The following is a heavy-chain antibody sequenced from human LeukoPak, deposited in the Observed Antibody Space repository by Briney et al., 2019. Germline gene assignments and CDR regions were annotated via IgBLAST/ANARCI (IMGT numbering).Heavy chain of an antibody. CDR2: IYSGGST. V-gene: IGHV3-66*01. J-gene: IGHJ3*02. Sequence: GGSLRLSCAASGFTFSSYSMNWVRQAPGKGLEWVSVIYSGGSTYYADSVKGRFTISRDNSKNTLYLQMNSLRAEDTAVYYCARYDGDYVRAFDIWGQGTMVTVSS. CDR3: ARYDGDYVRAFDI. D-gene: IGHD4-17*01. CDR1: GFTFSSYS.